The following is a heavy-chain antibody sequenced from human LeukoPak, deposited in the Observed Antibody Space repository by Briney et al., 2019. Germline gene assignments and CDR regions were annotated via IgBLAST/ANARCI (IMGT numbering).Heavy chain of an antibody. V-gene: IGHV1-46*03. Sequence: ASVKVSCKASGYTFTSYYTHWVRQAPGQGLEWMGIINPSGGSTSYAQKFQGRVTMTRDTSTSTVYMELSSLRSEDTAVYYCARDVGYCSSTSCPEYYFDYWGQGTLVTVSS. J-gene: IGHJ4*02. CDR2: INPSGGST. CDR3: ARDVGYCSSTSCPEYYFDY. CDR1: GYTFTSYY. D-gene: IGHD2-2*01.